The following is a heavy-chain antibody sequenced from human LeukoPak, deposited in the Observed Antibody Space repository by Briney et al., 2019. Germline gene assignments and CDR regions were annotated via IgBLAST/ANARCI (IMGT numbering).Heavy chain of an antibody. CDR3: GREKQQWLVGRDY. D-gene: IGHD6-19*01. Sequence: GGSLRLSCAASGFTFSSYSINWFGQAPGRGLEWVSSISSGSSYIYYAASVKGRFTICRDNAKNSLYLQMNSLRVEDTAVYYCGREKQQWLVGRDYWGQETLVT. J-gene: IGHJ4*02. CDR2: ISSGSSYI. CDR1: GFTFSSYS. V-gene: IGHV3-21*01.